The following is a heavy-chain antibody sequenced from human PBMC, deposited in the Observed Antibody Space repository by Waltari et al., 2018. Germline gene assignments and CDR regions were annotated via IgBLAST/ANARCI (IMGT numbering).Heavy chain of an antibody. CDR2: IFPGTPAT. CDR3: ARGGVGATSYYFDY. D-gene: IGHD1-26*01. CDR1: GYSFTSYW. J-gene: IGHJ4*02. V-gene: IGHV5-51*03. Sequence: EVQLVQSGAEVKKPGESLKISCKGSGYSFTSYWIGWVRQMPGKGLEWMGIIFPGTPATRYSPAFQGQVTISADNSIGTAYRQWSSLKASDTAMYYCARGGVGATSYYFDYWGQGTLVTVSS.